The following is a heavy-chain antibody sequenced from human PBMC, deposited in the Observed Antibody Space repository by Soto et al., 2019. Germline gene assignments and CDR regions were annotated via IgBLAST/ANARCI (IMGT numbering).Heavy chain of an antibody. CDR3: ARGGSSDWQVALDI. V-gene: IGHV4-61*01. CDR2: VYYSGTT. J-gene: IGHJ3*02. CDR1: GGFVSSGSYY. Sequence: SETLSLTCTVSGGFVSSGSYYWSWIRQPPGKGLEWIGYVYYSGTTNYNPSLQSRVTISLDTSKNQFSLKLSSVTAADTAVYYCARGGSSDWQVALDIWGQGAMVTVSS. D-gene: IGHD6-19*01.